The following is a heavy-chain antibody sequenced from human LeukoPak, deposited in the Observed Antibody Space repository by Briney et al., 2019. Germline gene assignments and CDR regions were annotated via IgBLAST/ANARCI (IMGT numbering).Heavy chain of an antibody. J-gene: IGHJ5*02. CDR1: GFTFSSYS. Sequence: GGSLRLSCSASGFTFSSYSMNWVRQAPGKGLEWVSSISSSSSYIYYADSVKGRFTISRDSAKNSLYLQMNSLRAEDTAVYYCAILTGIAAAAWGQGTLVTVSS. V-gene: IGHV3-21*01. CDR3: AILTGIAAAA. D-gene: IGHD6-13*01. CDR2: ISSSSSYI.